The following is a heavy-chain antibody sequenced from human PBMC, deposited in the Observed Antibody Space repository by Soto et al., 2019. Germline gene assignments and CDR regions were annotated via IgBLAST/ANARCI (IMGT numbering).Heavy chain of an antibody. CDR3: ARDHTEYFTGGSCYWFDP. CDR2: IWYDGSNK. Sequence: QVQLVESGGGVVQPGRSLRLSCAASGFTFSSYGMHWVRQAPGKGLERVAVIWYDGSNKYYADSVKGRFTITRDNSKDTLYLQMISLRAEDTAVYYCARDHTEYFTGGSCYWFDPWGQGALVTVSS. V-gene: IGHV3-33*01. D-gene: IGHD2-15*01. J-gene: IGHJ5*02. CDR1: GFTFSSYG.